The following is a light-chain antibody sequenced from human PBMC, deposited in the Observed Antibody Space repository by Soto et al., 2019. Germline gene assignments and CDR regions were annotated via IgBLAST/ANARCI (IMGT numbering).Light chain of an antibody. CDR2: EVT. Sequence: QSALTQPACVSGSPGQSITISCTGTSSDVGAYNYVSWYQQHPGKAPKLMIYEVTNRPSGVSNRFSGSKSGNTASLTISGLQAEDEADYYCSSYTSSTTRVFGGGTQLTVL. CDR1: SSDVGAYNY. V-gene: IGLV2-14*01. CDR3: SSYTSSTTRV. J-gene: IGLJ3*02.